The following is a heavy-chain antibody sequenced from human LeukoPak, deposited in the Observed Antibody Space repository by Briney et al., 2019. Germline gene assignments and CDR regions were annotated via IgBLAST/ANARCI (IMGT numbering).Heavy chain of an antibody. D-gene: IGHD6-19*01. CDR3: ATASGRAVAGNYYSDY. CDR1: GYTLTELS. Sequence: ASVKVSCKVSGYTLTELSMHWVRQAPGKGLEWMGGFDPEGGETIYAQKFQGRVTMTEDTSTDTAYMELSSLRSEDTAVYYCATASGRAVAGNYYSDYWGQGTLVTVSS. J-gene: IGHJ4*02. CDR2: FDPEGGET. V-gene: IGHV1-24*01.